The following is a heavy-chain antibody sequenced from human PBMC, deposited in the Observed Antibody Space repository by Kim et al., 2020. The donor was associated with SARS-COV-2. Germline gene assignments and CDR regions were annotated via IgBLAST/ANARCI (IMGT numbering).Heavy chain of an antibody. D-gene: IGHD3-16*02. Sequence: SVKVSCTASGNIFNDRGIIWVRQAPGHGLEWMGGVIPMFASATYAQKFQGRLTITADEGTSTVYMDLSSLKSEDTAVYYCARVHRQMLYLTGPFESWGQGTLVTVSS. CDR2: VIPMFASA. V-gene: IGHV1-69*13. CDR1: GNIFNDRG. CDR3: ARVHRQMLYLTGPFES. J-gene: IGHJ4*02.